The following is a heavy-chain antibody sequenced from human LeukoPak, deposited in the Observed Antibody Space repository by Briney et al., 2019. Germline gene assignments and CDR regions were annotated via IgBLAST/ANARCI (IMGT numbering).Heavy chain of an antibody. CDR3: AKDISPGIAAAGTSRGFGP. J-gene: IGHJ5*02. D-gene: IGHD6-13*01. CDR1: GFTFDDYA. Sequence: GRSLRLSCAASGFTFDDYAMHWVRQAPGKGLEWVSGISWNSGSIGYADSVKGRFTISRDNAKNSLYLQMNSLRAEDTALYYCAKDISPGIAAAGTSRGFGPWGQGTLVTVSS. CDR2: ISWNSGSI. V-gene: IGHV3-9*01.